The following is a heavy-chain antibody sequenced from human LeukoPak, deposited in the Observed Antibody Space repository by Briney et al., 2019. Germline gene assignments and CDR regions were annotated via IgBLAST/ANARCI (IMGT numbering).Heavy chain of an antibody. V-gene: IGHV3-23*05. CDR1: GFTFSSYA. Sequence: GGSLRLSCAASGFTFSSYAMSWVRQAPGNGLEWVSFIYSGGNTHYSDSVKGRFTISRDNSKNTLYLQMNSLRAEDTAVYYCARRAGEYSHPYDYWGQGTLVTVSS. J-gene: IGHJ4*02. CDR2: IYSGGNT. D-gene: IGHD4-17*01. CDR3: ARRAGEYSHPYDY.